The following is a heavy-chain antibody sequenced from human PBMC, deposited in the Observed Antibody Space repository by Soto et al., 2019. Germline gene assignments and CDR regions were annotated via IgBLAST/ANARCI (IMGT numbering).Heavy chain of an antibody. D-gene: IGHD2-15*01. V-gene: IGHV3-23*01. CDR3: ARSPPAADPAPERHYDL. Sequence: PGGSLRFSCAASGFTFSSYAMSWVRQAPGKGLEWVSAISGSGGSTYYADSVKGRFTISRDNAKYSLFLQINILRPEDTAVNYCARSPPAADPAPERHYDLWGRGTLVTVSS. CDR2: ISGSGGST. CDR1: GFTFSSYA. J-gene: IGHJ2*01.